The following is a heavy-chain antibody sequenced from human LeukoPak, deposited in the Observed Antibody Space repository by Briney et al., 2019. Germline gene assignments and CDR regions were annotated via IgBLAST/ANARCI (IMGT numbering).Heavy chain of an antibody. CDR3: AREGRMSMGIEY. CDR1: GGSFSGYY. D-gene: IGHD4/OR15-4a*01. J-gene: IGHJ4*02. CDR2: INHGGST. V-gene: IGHV4-34*01. Sequence: PSETLSLTCAVYGGSFSGYYWSWIRQPPGKGLEWIGEINHGGSTNYNPSLKSRVTMSVDTSKNHFSLNLSSVTAADTAVYFCAREGRMSMGIEYWGQGTLVTVSS.